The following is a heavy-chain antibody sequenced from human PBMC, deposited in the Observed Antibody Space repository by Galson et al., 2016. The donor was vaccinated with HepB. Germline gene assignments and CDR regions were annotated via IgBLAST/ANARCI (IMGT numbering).Heavy chain of an antibody. J-gene: IGHJ4*02. Sequence: SVKVSCKASGGTFSSYGISWVRQAPGQGLEWMGGIIPMSATTNYAQKFQGRVTITADESTNTAYMALSSLTSEDTAVYYWARVTGGGSGSYYLGYWGQGTLVTVSS. CDR2: IIPMSATT. V-gene: IGHV1-69*13. D-gene: IGHD3-10*01. CDR3: ARVTGGGSGSYYLGY. CDR1: GGTFSSYG.